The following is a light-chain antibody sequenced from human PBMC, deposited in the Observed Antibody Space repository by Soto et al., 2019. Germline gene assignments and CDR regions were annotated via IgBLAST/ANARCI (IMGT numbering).Light chain of an antibody. CDR1: QGISSY. J-gene: IGKJ4*01. V-gene: IGKV1-9*01. CDR3: QQLNSYPLT. CDR2: AAS. Sequence: IQLTQSPSPLSASVGDRVTITCRASQGISSYLAWYQQKPGKAPKLLIYAASTLQSGVPSRFSGSGSGTDFTLTISSLQPEDVATYYCQQLNSYPLTFGGGTKVDIK.